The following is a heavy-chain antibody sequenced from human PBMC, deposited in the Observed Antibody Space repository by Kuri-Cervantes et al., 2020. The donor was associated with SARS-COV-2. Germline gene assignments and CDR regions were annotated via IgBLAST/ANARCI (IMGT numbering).Heavy chain of an antibody. D-gene: IGHD3-16*02. CDR1: GFTFSGHW. V-gene: IGHV3-74*01. CDR3: ARDLAYDYVWGSYRSLDY. Sequence: GESLKISCAASGFTFSGHWIHWVRQAPGKGLVWVSRINPDGSYTNNADSVKGRFTISRDNAKNTLYLQMNSLRAEDTAVYYCARDLAYDYVWGSYRSLDYWGQGTLVTVSS. CDR2: INPDGSYT. J-gene: IGHJ4*02.